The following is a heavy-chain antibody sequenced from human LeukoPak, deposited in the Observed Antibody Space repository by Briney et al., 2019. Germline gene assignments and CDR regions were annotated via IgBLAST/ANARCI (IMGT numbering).Heavy chain of an antibody. V-gene: IGHV1-8*01. CDR2: MNPNSGNT. Sequence: ASVKVSCKASGYTFTSYDINWVRQATGQGLEWMGWMNPNSGNTGYAQKFQGRVTMTRNTSISTAYMELSRLISDDTAVYYCARGGPILEWLPSFDYWGQGTLVTVSS. CDR1: GYTFTSYD. CDR3: ARGGPILEWLPSFDY. J-gene: IGHJ4*02. D-gene: IGHD3-3*01.